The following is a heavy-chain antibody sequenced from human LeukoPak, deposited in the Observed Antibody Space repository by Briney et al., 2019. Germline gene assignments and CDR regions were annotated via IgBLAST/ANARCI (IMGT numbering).Heavy chain of an antibody. D-gene: IGHD3-10*01. CDR3: ARGTMAPVTSYYYYGMDV. Sequence: ASVTVSFKASGYTFTSYYMHWVRQAPGQGLEWMGLINPSGGSTSYAQKFQGRVTMTRDTSTSTVYMELSSLRSEDTAVYYCARGTMAPVTSYYYYGMDVWGQGTTVTVSS. J-gene: IGHJ6*02. V-gene: IGHV1-46*01. CDR2: INPSGGST. CDR1: GYTFTSYY.